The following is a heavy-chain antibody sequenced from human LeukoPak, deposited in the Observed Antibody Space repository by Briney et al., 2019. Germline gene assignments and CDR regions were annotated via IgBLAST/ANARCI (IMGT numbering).Heavy chain of an antibody. CDR1: GFTFSGYF. J-gene: IGHJ3*02. D-gene: IGHD1-1*01. CDR2: SSGGGATI. V-gene: IGHV3-11*01. CDR3: ARDTGNWPNDAFDI. Sequence: PGGSLRLSCAASGFTFSGYFMSWIRQAPGTGLERVSYSSGGGATIDYADSVKGRFTISRDNAKNSLYLQMNSLRAEDTAVYYCARDTGNWPNDAFDIWGQGTMVTVSS.